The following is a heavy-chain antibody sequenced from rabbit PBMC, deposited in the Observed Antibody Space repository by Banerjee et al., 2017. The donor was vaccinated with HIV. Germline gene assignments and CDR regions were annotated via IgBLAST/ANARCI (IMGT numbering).Heavy chain of an antibody. D-gene: IGHD4-2*01. CDR1: GFDFSSNA. CDR3: ARDAGYAGSNL. CDR2: IYTGSGST. V-gene: IGHV1S40*01. Sequence: QSLEESGGDLVKPGASLTLTCKASGFDFSSNAMWWVRQAPGKGLEWIGCIYTGSGSTYYASWANGRFTISKTSSTTVTLQMTSLTAADTATYFCARDAGYAGSNLWGQGTLVTVS. J-gene: IGHJ4*01.